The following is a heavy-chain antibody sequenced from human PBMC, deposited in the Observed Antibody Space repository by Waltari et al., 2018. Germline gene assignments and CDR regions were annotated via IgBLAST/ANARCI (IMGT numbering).Heavy chain of an antibody. CDR3: ARKTLGEYSGYAGAFDI. J-gene: IGHJ3*02. V-gene: IGHV1-69*04. D-gene: IGHD5-12*01. CDR2: IIPSLGIA. Sequence: QVQLVQSGAAVNKPGSSVKVSCKASGATFSSYAISWVRQAPGQGLEWTGGIIPSLGIANYAQRFQGRVTINADESTSTAYMGLSSLRSEETAVYYGARKTLGEYSGYAGAFDIWGQGTMVTVSS. CDR1: GATFSSYA.